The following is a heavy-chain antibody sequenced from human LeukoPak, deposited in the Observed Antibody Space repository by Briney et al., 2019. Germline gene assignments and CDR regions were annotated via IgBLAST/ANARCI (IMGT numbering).Heavy chain of an antibody. D-gene: IGHD3/OR15-3a*01. CDR1: GYTFTSYD. Sequence: VASVKVSCKASGYTFTSYDINWVRQATGQGLERMGWISAYNGNTNYAQKLQGRVTMTTDTSTSTAYMELRSLRSDDTAVYYCARDPVGEGLVTNWGQGTLVTVSS. CDR2: ISAYNGNT. CDR3: ARDPVGEGLVTN. V-gene: IGHV1-18*01. J-gene: IGHJ4*02.